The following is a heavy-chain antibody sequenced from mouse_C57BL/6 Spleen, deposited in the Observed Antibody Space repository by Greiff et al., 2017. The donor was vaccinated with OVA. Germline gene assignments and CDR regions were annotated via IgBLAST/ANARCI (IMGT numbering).Heavy chain of an antibody. CDR1: GYTFTDYN. D-gene: IGHD1-1*01. CDR3: ARSPITTVVGGYFDY. V-gene: IGHV1-18*01. Sequence: EVKLMESGPELVKPGASVKIPCKASGYTFTDYNLDWVKQSHGKSLEWIGDINPNNGGTIYNQKFKGKATLTVDKSSSTAYMELRSLTSEDTAVYYCARSPITTVVGGYFDYWGQGTTLTVSS. CDR2: INPNNGGT. J-gene: IGHJ2*01.